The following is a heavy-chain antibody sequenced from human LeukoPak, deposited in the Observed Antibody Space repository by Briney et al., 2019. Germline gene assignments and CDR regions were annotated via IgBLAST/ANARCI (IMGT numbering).Heavy chain of an antibody. CDR3: ASQVYYGSGSPDLYYYYYYGMDV. V-gene: IGHV3-21*01. CDR1: GFTFSSYS. D-gene: IGHD3-10*01. Sequence: PGGSLRLSCAASGFTFSSYSMNWVRQAPGKGLEWVSSISSSSSYIYYADSVKGRFTISRDNSKNTLYLQMNSLRAEDTAVYYCASQVYYGSGSPDLYYYYYYGMDVWGQGTTVTVSS. J-gene: IGHJ6*02. CDR2: ISSSSSYI.